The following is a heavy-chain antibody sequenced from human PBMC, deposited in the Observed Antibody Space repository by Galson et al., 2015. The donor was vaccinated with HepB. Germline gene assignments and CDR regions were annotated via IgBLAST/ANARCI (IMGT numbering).Heavy chain of an antibody. CDR3: AKDRGSTPQFGYGLDV. CDR1: EFTFGTYA. CDR2: VSATGGST. D-gene: IGHD3-16*01. Sequence: SLRLSCAASEFTFGTYAMNWVRQGPGKGLEWVSAVSATGGSTYYADSVKGRFTISRDNSKNTLYLQMNSLRAEDTAVYYCAKDRGSTPQFGYGLDVWGQGTTVTVSS. V-gene: IGHV3-23*01. J-gene: IGHJ6*02.